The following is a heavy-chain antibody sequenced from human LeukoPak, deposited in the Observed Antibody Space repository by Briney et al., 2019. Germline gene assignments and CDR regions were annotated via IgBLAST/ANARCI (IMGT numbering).Heavy chain of an antibody. J-gene: IGHJ6*02. CDR2: INHSGST. Sequence: PSETLSLTCAVYGGSFSGYYWSWIRQPPGKGLEWIGEINHSGSTKYNPSLKSRVTISVDTSKNQFSLKLSSVAAADTAVYYCASPVVHDFWNAPMDVWGQGTTVTVSS. CDR3: ASPVVHDFWNAPMDV. CDR1: GGSFSGYY. V-gene: IGHV4-34*01. D-gene: IGHD3-3*01.